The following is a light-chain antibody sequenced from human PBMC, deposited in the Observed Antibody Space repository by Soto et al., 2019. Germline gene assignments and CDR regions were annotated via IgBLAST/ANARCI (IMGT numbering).Light chain of an antibody. Sequence: EVVMTQSPDTLSVSPGERGTLSCRASQSVSSNLAWYQQKLGQAPRLLIYGASTRATDIPPRFSGSGSGTDFTLTISRLEPEDFAVYYCQQYGSSPALTFGGGTKGDIK. J-gene: IGKJ4*01. CDR3: QQYGSSPALT. V-gene: IGKV3-20*01. CDR2: GAS. CDR1: QSVSSN.